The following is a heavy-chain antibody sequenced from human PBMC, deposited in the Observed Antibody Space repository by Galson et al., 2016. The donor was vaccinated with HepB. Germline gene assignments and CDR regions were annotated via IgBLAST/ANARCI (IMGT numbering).Heavy chain of an antibody. J-gene: IGHJ4*02. Sequence: SETLSLTCAVFGGSFSGDSWSWIRQPPGKGLEWIGEIKHSGSTNYNPSLKSRVTISVDTSTNQFSLKVTSVTAADTAVYYCSKEGAYWGQGTLVTVSS. CDR1: GGSFSGDS. CDR3: SKEGAY. V-gene: IGHV4-34*01. CDR2: IKHSGST.